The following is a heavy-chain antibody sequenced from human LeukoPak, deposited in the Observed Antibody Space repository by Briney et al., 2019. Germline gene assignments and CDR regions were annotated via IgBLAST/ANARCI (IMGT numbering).Heavy chain of an antibody. CDR1: GFTFSSHG. Sequence: PGGSLRLSCAASGFTFSSHGMNWVRQAPGKGLEWVAFIRYDGSNKYYADSVKGRFTISRDNSKNSLYLQMNSLRAEDTAVYYCAREHGTGSSVPFDYWGQGTLVTVSS. V-gene: IGHV3-30*02. D-gene: IGHD2-2*01. CDR2: IRYDGSNK. J-gene: IGHJ4*02. CDR3: AREHGTGSSVPFDY.